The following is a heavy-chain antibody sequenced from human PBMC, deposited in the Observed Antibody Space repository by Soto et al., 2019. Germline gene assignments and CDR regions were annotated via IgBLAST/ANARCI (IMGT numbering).Heavy chain of an antibody. CDR2: ISSSGGTI. Sequence: EVQLVESGGGLVQPGGSLRLSCEASGFTFSDYAMSWVRQPPGKGLEWVSYISSSGGTIYYADSVKGRFTISRDNAKNSLYLQMNSLRSEDTAVYFCARDGRRGYDSDYWGQGTLVTVSS. J-gene: IGHJ4*02. CDR3: ARDGRRGYDSDY. V-gene: IGHV3-48*01. D-gene: IGHD5-12*01. CDR1: GFTFSDYA.